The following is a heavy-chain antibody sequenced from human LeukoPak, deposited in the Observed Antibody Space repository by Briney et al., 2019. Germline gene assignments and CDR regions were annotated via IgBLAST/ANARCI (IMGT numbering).Heavy chain of an antibody. CDR3: AKERRYFGSGLDS. V-gene: IGHV3-30-3*02. J-gene: IGHJ4*02. Sequence: GGSLRLSCAASGFTFSSYAMHWVRQAPGKGLEWVAVISYDGSNKYYADSVKGRFTISRDNSKNTLYLQMNSLRAEDTAVYYCAKERRYFGSGLDSWGQGTLVTVSS. CDR2: ISYDGSNK. CDR1: GFTFSSYA. D-gene: IGHD3-10*01.